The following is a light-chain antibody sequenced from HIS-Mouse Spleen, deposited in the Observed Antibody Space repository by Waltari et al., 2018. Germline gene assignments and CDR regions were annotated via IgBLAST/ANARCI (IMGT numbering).Light chain of an antibody. CDR2: RNN. CDR1: SFNLGSNY. J-gene: IGLJ2*01. Sequence: QSVLTQPPSASGTPGQRVTISCSGRSFNLGSNYVYWYQQLPGTAPKPLIYRNNQRPSGVPDRFSGSKSGTSASLAISGLRSEDEADYYCAAWDDSLSGPVFGGGTKLTVL. V-gene: IGLV1-47*01. CDR3: AAWDDSLSGPV.